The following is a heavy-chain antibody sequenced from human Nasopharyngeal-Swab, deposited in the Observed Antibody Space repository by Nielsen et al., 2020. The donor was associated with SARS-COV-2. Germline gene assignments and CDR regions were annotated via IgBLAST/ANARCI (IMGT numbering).Heavy chain of an antibody. CDR1: GSTFSSYE. CDR2: IGIAGDP. Sequence: GRSLRLSCAAAGSTFSSYEIHWVRQVPGKSREWVSAIGIAGDPFYGDPVKGRFTISRENGKDSTYLQMNSLRAGDTAVYYCVREWGSGMSHFDLWGRGTQVTVSS. J-gene: IGHJ2*01. CDR3: VREWGSGMSHFDL. D-gene: IGHD3-10*01. V-gene: IGHV3-13*05.